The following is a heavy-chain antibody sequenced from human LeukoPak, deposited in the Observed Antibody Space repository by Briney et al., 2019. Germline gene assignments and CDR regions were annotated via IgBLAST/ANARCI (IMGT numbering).Heavy chain of an antibody. CDR3: ARGRYCSATICSGGDAFDI. V-gene: IGHV4-4*07. J-gene: IGHJ3*02. Sequence: KPSETLSLTCTVSGGSISNYYWSWLRQPAGKGLEWIGRIYTSASTNYNPSLKSRVTLSVDASKNQFTLRLSSLTAADTAVYYWARGRYCSATICSGGDAFDIWGQGTVVTVSS. D-gene: IGHD2-2*01. CDR2: IYTSAST. CDR1: GGSISNYY.